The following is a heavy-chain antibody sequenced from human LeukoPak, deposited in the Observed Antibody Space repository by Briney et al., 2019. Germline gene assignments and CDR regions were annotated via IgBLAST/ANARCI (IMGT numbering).Heavy chain of an antibody. CDR1: VYSLTSFD. D-gene: IGHD7-27*01. CDR3: ARGPVIGEHYHYYMDV. J-gene: IGHJ6*03. Sequence: ASVQDSCKASVYSLTSFDLNWVRQACGQGVEWMGWMNLNSGNTGYAEKFQGRVTITGNTSISTVYMELSSLTSDDTAPYYCARGPVIGEHYHYYMDVWGAGTTITVSS. V-gene: IGHV1-8*03. CDR2: MNLNSGNT.